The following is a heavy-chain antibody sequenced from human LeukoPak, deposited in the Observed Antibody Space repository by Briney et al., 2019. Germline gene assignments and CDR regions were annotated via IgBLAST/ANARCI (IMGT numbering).Heavy chain of an antibody. CDR1: GGSFSGYY. CDR2: INHSGST. Sequence: SETLSLTCAAYGGSFSGYYWSWIRQPPGKGLEWIGEINHSGSTNCNPSLKSRVTISVDTSKNQFSLKLSSVTAADTAVYYCARVNIAAADGFDIWGQGTMVTVSS. J-gene: IGHJ3*02. D-gene: IGHD6-6*01. V-gene: IGHV4-34*01. CDR3: ARVNIAAADGFDI.